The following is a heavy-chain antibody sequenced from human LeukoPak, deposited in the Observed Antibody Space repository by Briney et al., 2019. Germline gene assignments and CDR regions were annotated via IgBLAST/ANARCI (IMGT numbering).Heavy chain of an antibody. J-gene: IGHJ4*02. D-gene: IGHD4-17*01. CDR3: ARDRVAGVTTHPFDY. V-gene: IGHV3-21*01. CDR2: ISSSSSYI. Sequence: GGSLRPSCAASGFTFSNYIINWVRQAPGKGLEWVSSISSSSSYIYYADSVKGRFTISRDNAKNSLYLQMNSLRAEDTAVYYCARDRVAGVTTHPFDYWGQGTLVTVSS. CDR1: GFTFSNYI.